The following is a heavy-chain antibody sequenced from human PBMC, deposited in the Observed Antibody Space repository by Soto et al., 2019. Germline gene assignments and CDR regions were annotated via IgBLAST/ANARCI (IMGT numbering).Heavy chain of an antibody. D-gene: IGHD6-13*01. CDR2: ISAYNGNT. V-gene: IGHV1-18*01. Sequence: QVQLVQSGAEVKKPGASVKVSCKASGYTFTSYGISWVRQAPGQGLEWMGWISAYNGNTNYAQKLQGRVTMTTDTSTSTAYMELRSLRSDDTAVYYCARDWIAAAGTGNYYYYYGMDVWGQGTTVTVSS. CDR1: GYTFTSYG. CDR3: ARDWIAAAGTGNYYYYYGMDV. J-gene: IGHJ6*02.